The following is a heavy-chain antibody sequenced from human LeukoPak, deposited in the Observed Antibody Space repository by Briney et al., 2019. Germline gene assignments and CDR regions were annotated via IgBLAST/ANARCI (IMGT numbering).Heavy chain of an antibody. V-gene: IGHV3-30*02. CDR3: AKALRGVVGAPPAIDY. J-gene: IGHJ4*02. Sequence: PGGSLRLSCAASGFTFSSYGMHWVRQASGKGLEWVAFIRYDGSNKYYADSVKGRFTISRDNSKNTLYLQMNSLRAEDTAVYYCAKALRGVVGAPPAIDYWGQGTLVTVSS. CDR1: GFTFSSYG. D-gene: IGHD1-26*01. CDR2: IRYDGSNK.